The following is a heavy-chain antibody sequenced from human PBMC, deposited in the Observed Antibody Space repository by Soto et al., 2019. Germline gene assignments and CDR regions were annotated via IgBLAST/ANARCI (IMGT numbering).Heavy chain of an antibody. D-gene: IGHD3-9*01. J-gene: IGHJ6*02. CDR3: ATDKDILTGHGYGMDV. V-gene: IGHV1-69*01. Sequence: QVQLVQSGAEVKKPGSSVKVSCTASGGTFSSYAISWVRQAPGQGLEWMGGIIPIFGTANYAQKFQGRVTITADESTSTAYMELSSLRSEDTAVYYCATDKDILTGHGYGMDVWGQGTTVTVSS. CDR2: IIPIFGTA. CDR1: GGTFSSYA.